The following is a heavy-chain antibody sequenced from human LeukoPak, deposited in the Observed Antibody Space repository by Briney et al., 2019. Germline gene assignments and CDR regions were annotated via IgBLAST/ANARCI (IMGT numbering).Heavy chain of an antibody. D-gene: IGHD6-13*01. CDR2: IIPILGIA. Sequence: ASVKVSCKASGGTFSSYAISWVRQAPGQGLEWMGRIIPILGIANYAQKFQGRVTITADKSTSTAYMELSSLRSEDTAVYYCAGYSISIPDYYYYYYGMDVWGQGTTVTVSS. CDR3: AGYSISIPDYYYYYYGMDV. J-gene: IGHJ6*02. CDR1: GGTFSSYA. V-gene: IGHV1-69*04.